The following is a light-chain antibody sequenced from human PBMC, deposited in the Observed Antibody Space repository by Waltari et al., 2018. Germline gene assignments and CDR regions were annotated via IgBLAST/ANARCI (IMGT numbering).Light chain of an antibody. V-gene: IGLV2-23*02. J-gene: IGLJ2*01. CDR1: NIDIGSYNL. CDR3: CSYVGGGSFLA. CDR2: EVS. Sequence: QSALTQPASVSGSPGQSITISCTGTNIDIGSYNLVSWYQQFPGKAPKLIIYEVSKRPSGVSNRFSGSRSANMASLTISGLQPEDEADFYCCSYVGGGSFLAFGGGTKLTVL.